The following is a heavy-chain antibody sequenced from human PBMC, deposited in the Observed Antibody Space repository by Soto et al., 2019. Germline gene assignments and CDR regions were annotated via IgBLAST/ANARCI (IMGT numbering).Heavy chain of an antibody. V-gene: IGHV3-11*06. CDR1: GFTFSDYY. Sequence: GGSLRLSCAASGFTFSDYYMSWIRQAPGKGLEWVSYISSSSSYTNYADSVKGRFTISRDNAKNSLYLQMNSLRAEDTAVYYCARDLPQLGLHGYYGMDVWGQGTTVTVSS. CDR2: ISSSSSYT. CDR3: ARDLPQLGLHGYYGMDV. J-gene: IGHJ6*02. D-gene: IGHD2-2*01.